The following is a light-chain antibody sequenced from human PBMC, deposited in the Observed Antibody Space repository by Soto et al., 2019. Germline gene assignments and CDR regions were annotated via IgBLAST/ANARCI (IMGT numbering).Light chain of an antibody. CDR1: SSDVGAYNY. Sequence: QSALTQPRSVSGSPGQSVTISCTGTSSDVGAYNYVSWYQQHPGKAPKLMIYDVSKRPSGVPDRFSGSKSGNTASLTISGLQAEEEADYYCCSYAGSYTYVFGTGTKLTVL. V-gene: IGLV2-11*01. CDR2: DVS. J-gene: IGLJ1*01. CDR3: CSYAGSYTYV.